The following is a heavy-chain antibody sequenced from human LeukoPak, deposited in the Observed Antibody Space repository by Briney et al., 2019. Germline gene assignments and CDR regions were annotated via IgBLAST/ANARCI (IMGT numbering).Heavy chain of an antibody. CDR2: ISHRGRT. D-gene: IGHD6-13*01. CDR3: ARRFSSYHYYYYYYYMDV. J-gene: IGHJ6*03. Sequence: SETLSLTCAVYGGSLSDYYWSWIRQSPGKGLEWIGEISHRGRTYYNLSLKSRVTISIDTSKNQFSLKLSSVTAADTAVYYCARRFSSYHYYYYYYYMDVWGKGTTVTISS. V-gene: IGHV4-34*01. CDR1: GGSLSDYY.